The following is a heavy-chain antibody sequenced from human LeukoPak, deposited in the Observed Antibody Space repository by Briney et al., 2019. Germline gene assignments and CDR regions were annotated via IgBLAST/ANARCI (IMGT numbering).Heavy chain of an antibody. J-gene: IGHJ6*03. CDR2: ISIVDSYI. CDR1: GFTFSSYS. CDR3: ARVSSSGWDYYYYYYMDV. D-gene: IGHD6-19*01. Sequence: GWSLRLSCAASGFTFSSYSMNWVRQAPGKGLEWVSSISIVDSYIYYAASVKGRFTISRDNAKNSLYLQMNSLRAEDTAVYYCARVSSSGWDYYYYYYMDVWGKGTTVTVSS. V-gene: IGHV3-21*01.